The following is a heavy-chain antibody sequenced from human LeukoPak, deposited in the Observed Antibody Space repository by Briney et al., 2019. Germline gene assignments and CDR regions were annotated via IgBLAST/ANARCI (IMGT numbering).Heavy chain of an antibody. CDR3: ARVIAVAGTRYFDY. CDR2: IYYSGST. CDR1: GGSISSGDYY. D-gene: IGHD6-19*01. V-gene: IGHV4-30-4*02. Sequence: SETLSLTCTVSGGSISSGDYYWRWIRQPLGKGLEWIGYIYYSGSTYYNPSLKSRVTISVDTSKNQFSLMLSSVTAADTAVYYCARVIAVAGTRYFDYWGQGTLVTVSS. J-gene: IGHJ4*02.